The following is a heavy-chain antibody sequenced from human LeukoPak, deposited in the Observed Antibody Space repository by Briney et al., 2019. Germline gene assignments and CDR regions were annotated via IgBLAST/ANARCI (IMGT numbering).Heavy chain of an antibody. CDR2: IRSKANSYAT. D-gene: IGHD5-18*01. J-gene: IGHJ6*03. CDR1: GFTFSGSA. CDR3: TRRGYSYYYYYMDV. Sequence: GGSLRLSCAASGFTFSGSAMHWVRQASGKGLEWVGRIRSKANSYATAYAAAVKGKLTISRDDSKNTAYLQMHSLKTEDTTVYYCTRRGYSYYYYYMDVWGKGTTVTVSS. V-gene: IGHV3-73*01.